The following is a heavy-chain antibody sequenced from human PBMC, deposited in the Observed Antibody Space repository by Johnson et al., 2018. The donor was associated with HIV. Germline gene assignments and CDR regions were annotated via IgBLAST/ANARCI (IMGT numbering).Heavy chain of an antibody. Sequence: VQLVESGGGVVQPGRSLRLSCVASGFSFDDYVMHWVRQAPGKSLEWVSGISWNSGTIDFVDSLKGRFTISRDNAKNSLYLQMNSLKTEDTAVYYCTTGAKLSSWYGGNAFDIWGQGTMVTVSS. J-gene: IGHJ3*02. CDR2: ISWNSGTI. CDR1: GFSFDDYV. CDR3: TTGAKLSSWYGGNAFDI. V-gene: IGHV3-9*01. D-gene: IGHD6-13*01.